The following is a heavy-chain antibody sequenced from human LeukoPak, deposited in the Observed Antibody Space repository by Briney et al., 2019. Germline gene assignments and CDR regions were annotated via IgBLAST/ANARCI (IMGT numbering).Heavy chain of an antibody. Sequence: PGGSLRLSCAASGFTSSSYSMNWVRQAPGKGLEWVSYISSSSSTIYYADSVKGRFTISRDNAKNSLYLQMNSLRAEDTAVYYCARDPFGEKDTVVTVLGDYWGQGTLVTVSS. CDR3: ARDPFGEKDTVVTVLGDY. V-gene: IGHV3-48*04. D-gene: IGHD4-23*01. CDR2: ISSSSSTI. CDR1: GFTSSSYS. J-gene: IGHJ4*02.